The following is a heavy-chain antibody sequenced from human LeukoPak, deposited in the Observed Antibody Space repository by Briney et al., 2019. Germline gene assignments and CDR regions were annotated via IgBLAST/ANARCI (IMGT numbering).Heavy chain of an antibody. Sequence: GSLRLSCAASGFTFSNHWMTWVRQAPGKGLEWVANINQRGSEIYYVDSVRGRFTISRDNAKNSLYLQMNTLRAEDTAVYYCVRRYMATSAEDFDYWGQGTLVTVFS. CDR3: VRRYMATSAEDFDY. D-gene: IGHD3-16*02. CDR2: INQRGSEI. V-gene: IGHV3-7*01. CDR1: GFTFSNHW. J-gene: IGHJ4*02.